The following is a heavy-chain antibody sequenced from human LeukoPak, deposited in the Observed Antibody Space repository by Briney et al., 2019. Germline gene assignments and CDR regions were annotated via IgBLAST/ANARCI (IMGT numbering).Heavy chain of an antibody. CDR1: GYTFTGYY. J-gene: IGHJ3*02. CDR2: INPNSGGT. Sequence: ASVKVSCKASGYTFTGYYMHWVRQAPGQGPEWMGWINPNSGGTNYAQKFQGRVTMTRDTSISTAYMELSRLRSDDTAVYYCARGYYDFWSGYSSDAFDIWGQGTMVTVSS. D-gene: IGHD3-3*01. CDR3: ARGYYDFWSGYSSDAFDI. V-gene: IGHV1-2*02.